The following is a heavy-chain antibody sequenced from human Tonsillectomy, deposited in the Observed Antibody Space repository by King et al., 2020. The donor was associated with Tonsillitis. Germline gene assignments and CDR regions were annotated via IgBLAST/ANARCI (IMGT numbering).Heavy chain of an antibody. D-gene: IGHD6-6*01. CDR3: ARDRNPSVAGRNYDAFDI. CDR2: IKKDESDK. V-gene: IGHV3-7*03. Sequence: VQLVESGGGLVQPGGSLRLSCAASGFTFSTYWMTWVRQAPGKGLEWVANIKKDESDKYYVDSVRGRFIISRDNAKNSLYLQMNSLRAEDTAVYYCARDRNPSVAGRNYDAFDIWGRGTSVTVSS. CDR1: GFTFSTYW. J-gene: IGHJ3*02.